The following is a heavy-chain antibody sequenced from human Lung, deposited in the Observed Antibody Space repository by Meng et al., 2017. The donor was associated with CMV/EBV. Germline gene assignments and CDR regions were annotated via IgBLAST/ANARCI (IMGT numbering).Heavy chain of an antibody. J-gene: IGHJ6*02. V-gene: IGHV3-66*02. Sequence: SCAASGLTVNNNFLTWVRQGPGKGLEWVSAMYSGGSTYYTDSVKGRFTLSRDNSKNTLYLQMNRLRAEDTGVYYCVKEMYWDQSYHGMDVWGQGXTVTVSS. CDR3: VKEMYWDQSYHGMDV. D-gene: IGHD2-8*02. CDR2: MYSGGST. CDR1: GLTVNNNF.